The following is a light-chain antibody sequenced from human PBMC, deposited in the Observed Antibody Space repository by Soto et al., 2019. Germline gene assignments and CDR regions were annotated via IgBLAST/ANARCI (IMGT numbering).Light chain of an antibody. J-gene: IGLJ2*01. Sequence: QAVVTQPASVSGSPGQSITISCTGTSSDVGGHDHVSWYQQHPGKAPKLMIYDVTYRPSGVSSRFSGSKSGHTASLTISGLQAEDEANYYCSSYTVTNTLVLFGAGTKLTVL. V-gene: IGLV2-14*03. CDR3: SSYTVTNTLVL. CDR2: DVT. CDR1: SSDVGGHDH.